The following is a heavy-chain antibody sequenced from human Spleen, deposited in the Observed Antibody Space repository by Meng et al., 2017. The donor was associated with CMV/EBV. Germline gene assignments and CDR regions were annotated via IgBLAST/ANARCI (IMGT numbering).Heavy chain of an antibody. V-gene: IGHV1-69*04. CDR1: GGNFNGYS. CDR2: ILPVLDLT. Sequence: SVKVSCKSSGGNFNGYSISWVRQAPGQGLEWMGRILPVLDLTNYAQKFQGRVTITADKLTSTAYMELRSLTSEDTAVYYCARDVMATTWGQGTLVTVSS. D-gene: IGHD5-24*01. J-gene: IGHJ5*02. CDR3: ARDVMATT.